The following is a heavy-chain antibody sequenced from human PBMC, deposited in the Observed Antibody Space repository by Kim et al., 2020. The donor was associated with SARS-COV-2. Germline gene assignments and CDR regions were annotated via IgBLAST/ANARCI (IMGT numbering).Heavy chain of an antibody. D-gene: IGHD7-27*01. V-gene: IGHV3-48*02. Sequence: GGSLRLSCAASGFTFTTYNMNWVHQAPGKGLEWISYISVTDAIYYADSVKGRFTISRDYAKNSLDLQMNSLRDEDTAVYYCARDWNWGIDVWGQGTLVTV. J-gene: IGHJ4*02. CDR1: GFTFTTYN. CDR3: ARDWNWGIDV. CDR2: ISVTDAI.